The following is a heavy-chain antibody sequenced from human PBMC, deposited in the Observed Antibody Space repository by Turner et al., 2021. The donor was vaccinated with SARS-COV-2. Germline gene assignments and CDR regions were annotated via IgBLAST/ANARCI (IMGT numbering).Heavy chain of an antibody. J-gene: IGHJ4*02. CDR2: ISYDGSNK. V-gene: IGHV3-30*18. D-gene: IGHD2-15*01. CDR1: GFTFSSYG. Sequence: QVQLVESGGGVVHPGGSLRLSWPASGFTFSSYGMHWVRQAPGKGLEWVVVISYDGSNKYYADSVKGRFTISRDNSKNTLYLQMNSLRAEDTAVYYCAKSQGLYCSGGSCYSAVFDYWGQGTLVTVSS. CDR3: AKSQGLYCSGGSCYSAVFDY.